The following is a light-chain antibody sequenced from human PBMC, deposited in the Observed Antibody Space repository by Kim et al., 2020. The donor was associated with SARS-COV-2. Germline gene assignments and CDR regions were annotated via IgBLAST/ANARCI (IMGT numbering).Light chain of an antibody. CDR3: QVWDSSTYV. CDR1: NIGSKN. J-gene: IGLJ1*01. Sequence: SVALGQTGRITCGGNNIGSKNVHWYPQKPGQAPVLVIYRDSNRPSGIPERFSGSNSGNTATLTISRAQAGDEADYYCQVWDSSTYVFGTGTKVTVL. CDR2: RDS. V-gene: IGLV3-9*01.